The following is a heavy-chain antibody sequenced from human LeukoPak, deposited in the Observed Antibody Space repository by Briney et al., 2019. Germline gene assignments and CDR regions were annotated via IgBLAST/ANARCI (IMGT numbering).Heavy chain of an antibody. J-gene: IGHJ5*02. CDR3: AREGGIVGATMES. V-gene: IGHV4-38-2*02. CDR1: GYSISSCYY. Sequence: SDTLSLTCTVSGYSISSCYYWGWIRPPPGEGVEGIVSISHRGTTYYTPSLKSRITISRDTPKNHFYVELNSVTSADTSVYYCAREGGIVGATMESWGQGNLVTVSS. D-gene: IGHD1-26*01. CDR2: ISHRGTT.